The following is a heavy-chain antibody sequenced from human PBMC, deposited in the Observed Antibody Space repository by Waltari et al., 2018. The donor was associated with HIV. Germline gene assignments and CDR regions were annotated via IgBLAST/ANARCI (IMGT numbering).Heavy chain of an antibody. Sequence: EVQLVESGGGLIQPGGSLRLSCAASGFTVSSNYMSWVRQAPGQGLEGVSVIYSGGSTYYAAAVKCRFTISRDNSKNTLYLQMNSLRAEDTAVYYCARWLLWFGEFSRFDPWGQGTLVTVSS. CDR3: ARWLLWFGEFSRFDP. CDR1: GFTVSSNY. D-gene: IGHD3-10*01. V-gene: IGHV3-53*01. J-gene: IGHJ5*02. CDR2: IYSGGST.